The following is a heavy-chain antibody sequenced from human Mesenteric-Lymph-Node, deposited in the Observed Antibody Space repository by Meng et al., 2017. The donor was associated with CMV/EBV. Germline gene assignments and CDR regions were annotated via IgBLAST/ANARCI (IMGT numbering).Heavy chain of an antibody. CDR3: ARPRVSGTAHFDS. J-gene: IGHJ4*02. CDR2: INPDSGGT. CDR1: GYTFTGYF. D-gene: IGHD5/OR15-5a*01. V-gene: IGHV1-2*02. Sequence: ASVKVSCKASGYTFTGYFLHWVRQAPGQGPEWMGWINPDSGGTNYAQKFQGRVTMTRDTSISTAYMELNRLTSDDTAVYYCARPRVSGTAHFDSWGQGTLVTVSS.